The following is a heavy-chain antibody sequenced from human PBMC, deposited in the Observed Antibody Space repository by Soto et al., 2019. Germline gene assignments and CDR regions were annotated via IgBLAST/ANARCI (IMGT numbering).Heavy chain of an antibody. D-gene: IGHD2-8*01. CDR3: AKSDIVLMVYADDAFDI. CDR1: GGSFSSYY. J-gene: IGHJ3*02. V-gene: IGHV4-4*07. CDR2: IYTSGST. Sequence: SETLSLTCTVSGGSFSSYYWSWIRQPAGKGLEWIGRIYTSGSTNYNPSLKSRVTMSVDTPKNQFSLKLSSVPAADTAVYYCAKSDIVLMVYADDAFDIWGQGTRVTVS.